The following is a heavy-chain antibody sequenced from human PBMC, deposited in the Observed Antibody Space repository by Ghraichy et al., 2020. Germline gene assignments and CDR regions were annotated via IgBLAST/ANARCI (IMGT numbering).Heavy chain of an antibody. CDR2: IYYSGST. V-gene: IGHV4-59*01. J-gene: IGHJ4*02. CDR3: AREGSSSDYFDY. Sequence: SETLSLTCTVSGGSISSYYWSWIRQPPGKGLEWIGYIYYSGSTNYNPSLKSRVTISVDTSKNQFSLKLSSVTAADTAVDYCAREGSSSDYFDYWGQGTLVTVSS. D-gene: IGHD6-6*01. CDR1: GGSISSYY.